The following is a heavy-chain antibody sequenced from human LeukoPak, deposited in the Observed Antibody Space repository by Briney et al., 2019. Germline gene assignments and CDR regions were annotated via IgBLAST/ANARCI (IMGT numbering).Heavy chain of an antibody. CDR2: ISSSSSYI. V-gene: IGHV3-21*01. CDR3: ARDPPIASSSWYYFDF. Sequence: PGGSLRLSCAASGFTFSSYSMTWVRQAPGKGLEWVSSISSSSSYIYYADSVKGRFTISRDNAKNSLYLQMNSLRAEDMAVYYCARDPPIASSSWYYFDFWSQGTLVTVSS. D-gene: IGHD6-13*01. CDR1: GFTFSSYS. J-gene: IGHJ4*02.